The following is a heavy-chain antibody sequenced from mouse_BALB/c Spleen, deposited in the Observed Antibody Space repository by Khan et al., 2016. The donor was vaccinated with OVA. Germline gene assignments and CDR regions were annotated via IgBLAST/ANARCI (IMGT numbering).Heavy chain of an antibody. D-gene: IGHD3-3*01. V-gene: IGHV3-2*02. Sequence: EVQLQESGPGLVKPSQSLSLTCTVTGYSITSDYAWNWIRQFPGNKLEWMGYITYSGSTSYTPPLKSRISITRDTSKNQFFLQLNSVTTEDTATYYCAGGRTYWGQGTLVTVSA. CDR3: AGGRTY. CDR2: ITYSGST. CDR1: GYSITSDYA. J-gene: IGHJ3*01.